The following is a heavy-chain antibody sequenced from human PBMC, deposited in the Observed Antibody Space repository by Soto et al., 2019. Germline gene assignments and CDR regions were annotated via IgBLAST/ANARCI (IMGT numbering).Heavy chain of an antibody. CDR1: GGSISSDNYY. CDR3: XRRRMLYDSSGPYYFDY. CDR2: IYYSGST. J-gene: IGHJ4*02. D-gene: IGHD3-22*01. V-gene: IGHV4-30-4*01. Sequence: SETLSLTCTVSGGSISSDNYYWSWIRQPPGKGLEWIGYIYYSGSTNYNPSLESRITISVDTSKRQFSLKLSSVTAADTAVYYCXRRRMLYDSSGPYYFDYWGQGTLVTVSS.